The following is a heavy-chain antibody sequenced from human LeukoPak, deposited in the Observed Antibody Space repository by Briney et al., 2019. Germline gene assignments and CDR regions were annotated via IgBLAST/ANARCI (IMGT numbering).Heavy chain of an antibody. CDR3: TRAPDMATILFEY. D-gene: IGHD5-24*01. V-gene: IGHV1-2*02. CDR1: GYTFTGYH. J-gene: IGHJ4*02. CDR2: INPNTGDT. Sequence: ASVKVSCTASGYTFTGYHMHWVRQAPGQGLEWMGWINPNTGDTNYAQKFQGRVTMTRDPAISAAYMELSWLRSDDTAVYYCTRAPDMATILFEYWGQGTLVTVS.